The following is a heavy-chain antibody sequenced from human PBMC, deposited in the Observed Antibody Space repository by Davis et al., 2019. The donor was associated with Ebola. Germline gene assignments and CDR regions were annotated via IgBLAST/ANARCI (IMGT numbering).Heavy chain of an antibody. CDR2: INHSGST. CDR1: GGSFSGYY. J-gene: IGHJ4*02. CDR3: ARGAGYSFFDY. V-gene: IGHV4-34*01. Sequence: SETLSLTCAVYGGSFSGYYWSWIRQPPGKGLEWIGEINHSGSTNYNPSLKTRVTISVDTSKNQFSLKLSSVTAADTAVYYCARGAGYSFFDYWGQGTLVTVSS. D-gene: IGHD5-18*01.